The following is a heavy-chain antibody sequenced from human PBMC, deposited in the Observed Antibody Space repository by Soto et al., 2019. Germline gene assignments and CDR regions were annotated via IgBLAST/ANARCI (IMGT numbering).Heavy chain of an antibody. CDR3: ARDLDCSSTSCSGHY. V-gene: IGHV1-69*13. J-gene: IGHJ4*02. CDR1: GGTFSSYA. CDR2: IIPIFGTA. D-gene: IGHD2-2*01. Sequence: SVKVSCKASGGTFSSYAISWVRQPPGQGLEWMGGIIPIFGTANYAQKFQGRVTITADESTSTAYMELSSLRSEDTAVYYCARDLDCSSTSCSGHYWGQGTLVTVSS.